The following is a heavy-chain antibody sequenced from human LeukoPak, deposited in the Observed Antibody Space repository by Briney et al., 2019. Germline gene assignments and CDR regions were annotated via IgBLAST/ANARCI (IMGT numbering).Heavy chain of an antibody. CDR2: INPSGGST. D-gene: IGHD2-15*01. J-gene: IGHJ4*02. V-gene: IGHV1-46*01. CDR3: AREYCSGGSCYGLDH. CDR1: GYTFTSYY. Sequence: ASVKVSCKASGYTFTSYYMHWVRQAPGQGLEWMGIINPSGGSTSYAQKFQGRVTMTRDTSTSTVYMELSSLRSEDTAVYYCAREYCSGGSCYGLDHWGQGTLVTVSS.